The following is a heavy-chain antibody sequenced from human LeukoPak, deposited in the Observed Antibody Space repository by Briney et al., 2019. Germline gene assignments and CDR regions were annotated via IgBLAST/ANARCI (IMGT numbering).Heavy chain of an antibody. V-gene: IGHV4-59*05. D-gene: IGHD1-26*01. Sequence: SETLSLTCAVYGGSFIPYYWGWVRQPPGKGLEWIGSIYSGSTSYNPSLKSRVTISVDTSKNQFSLKLDSVTAADTAVYYCARNASDSGTSYFDYWGQGTLVTVSS. CDR1: GGSFIPYY. CDR3: ARNASDSGTSYFDY. J-gene: IGHJ4*02. CDR2: IYSGST.